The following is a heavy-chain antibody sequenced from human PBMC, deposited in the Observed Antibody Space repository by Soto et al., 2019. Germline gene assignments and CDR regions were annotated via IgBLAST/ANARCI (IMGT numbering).Heavy chain of an antibody. D-gene: IGHD5-18*01. Sequence: GGSLRLSCAASGFTFSSYGMHWVRQAPGKGLEWVAVISYDGSNKYYADSVKGRFTISRDNSKNTLYLQMNSLRAEDTAVYYCAKDRIQLWRAYYFDYWGQGTLVTVSS. V-gene: IGHV3-30*18. J-gene: IGHJ4*02. CDR1: GFTFSSYG. CDR2: ISYDGSNK. CDR3: AKDRIQLWRAYYFDY.